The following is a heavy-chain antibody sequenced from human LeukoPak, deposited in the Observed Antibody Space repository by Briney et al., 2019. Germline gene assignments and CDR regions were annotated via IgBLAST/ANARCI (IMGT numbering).Heavy chain of an antibody. CDR2: ISGSGGST. J-gene: IGHJ4*02. Sequence: PGGSLRLSCAASGFTFSSYAMSWVRQARGRGLEGVSAISGSGGSTYYADSVKGRFTISRDNSKNTLYLQMNSLRAEDTAVYYCAKPHIVVVPAAIQYFDYWGQGTLVTVSS. V-gene: IGHV3-23*01. D-gene: IGHD2-2*01. CDR3: AKPHIVVVPAAIQYFDY. CDR1: GFTFSSYA.